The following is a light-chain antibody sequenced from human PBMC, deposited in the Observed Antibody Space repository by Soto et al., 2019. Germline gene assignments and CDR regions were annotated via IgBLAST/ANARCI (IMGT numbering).Light chain of an antibody. J-gene: IGKJ4*01. CDR3: LQCFSILLT. CDR2: AAS. V-gene: IGKV1-39*01. Sequence: DIQMTHSPSSLSASVGDIITITFRASQNIRTYLNWYQRKPGKAPKLLIYAASSLQRGVPSTFSASGSGTDFTLAIGGLQSEDFATYYFLQCFSILLTFGGGTSVEI. CDR1: QNIRTY.